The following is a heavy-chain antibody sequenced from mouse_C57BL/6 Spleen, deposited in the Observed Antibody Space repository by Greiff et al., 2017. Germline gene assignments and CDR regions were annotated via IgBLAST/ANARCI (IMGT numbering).Heavy chain of an antibody. J-gene: IGHJ3*01. CDR1: GYTFTSYW. V-gene: IGHV1-69*01. Sequence: QVQLKQPGAELVMPGASVKLSCKASGYTFTSYWMHWVKQRPGQGLEWIGEIDPSDSDANYNQKFKGKSTLTVDKSSSTAYMQLSSLTSEDSAVYYCARADYYGSSPAWFADWGQGTLVTVSA. D-gene: IGHD1-1*01. CDR3: ARADYYGSSPAWFAD. CDR2: IDPSDSDA.